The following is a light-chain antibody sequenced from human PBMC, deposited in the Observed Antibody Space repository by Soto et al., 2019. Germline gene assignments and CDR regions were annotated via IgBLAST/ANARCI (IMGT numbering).Light chain of an antibody. CDR1: QSVSNN. CDR2: GAS. CDR3: QQLNSPLT. J-gene: IGKJ4*01. V-gene: IGKV3-15*01. Sequence: EIVMTQSPATLSVSPGERATLSSRASQSVSNNLAWYQQKPGQAPRLLIYGASARVTGVPARFSGSGSGTEFTLTISSLQPEDFATYYCQQLNSPLTCGGGTKGDIK.